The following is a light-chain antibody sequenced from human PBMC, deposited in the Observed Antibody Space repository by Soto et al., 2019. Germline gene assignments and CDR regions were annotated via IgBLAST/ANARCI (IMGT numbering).Light chain of an antibody. CDR2: AAS. V-gene: IGKV3-20*01. CDR1: QSISSSY. Sequence: EIVLTQSPGTLPLSPGEGATLSCRASQSISSSYLAWYQQKPGQAPRLLIYAASSRATGIPDRFSGSGSGTDFTLTNSRLEPEDFAVYYCQLYGSSHMFSFGQGTKLEIK. CDR3: QLYGSSHMFS. J-gene: IGKJ2*01.